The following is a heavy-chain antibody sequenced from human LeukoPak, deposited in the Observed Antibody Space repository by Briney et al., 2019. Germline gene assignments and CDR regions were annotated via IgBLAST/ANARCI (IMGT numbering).Heavy chain of an antibody. CDR2: INHSGST. Sequence: SETLSLTCAVYGGSFSGYYWSWIRQPPGKGLEWIGEINHSGSTNYNPSLKSRVTISVDTSKNQFSLKLSSVTAADTAVYYCAGFSSSWYKRFDYWGQGTLVTVSS. J-gene: IGHJ4*02. V-gene: IGHV4-34*01. CDR3: AGFSSSWYKRFDY. CDR1: GGSFSGYY. D-gene: IGHD6-13*01.